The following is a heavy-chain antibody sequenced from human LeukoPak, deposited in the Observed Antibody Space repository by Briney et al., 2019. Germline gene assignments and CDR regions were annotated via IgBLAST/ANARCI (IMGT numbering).Heavy chain of an antibody. CDR1: VFTLCSYC. Sequence: PGGSLTLSCAASVFTLCSYCMHWVRQAPGKGLEWVAVISYDGSNKYYADSVKGRFTISRDNSKNTLYLQMNSLRAEDTAVYYCAKDFEDGDYAFFYCGQGTLVTVSS. CDR3: AKDFEDGDYAFFY. D-gene: IGHD4-17*01. CDR2: ISYDGSNK. V-gene: IGHV3-30*18. J-gene: IGHJ4*02.